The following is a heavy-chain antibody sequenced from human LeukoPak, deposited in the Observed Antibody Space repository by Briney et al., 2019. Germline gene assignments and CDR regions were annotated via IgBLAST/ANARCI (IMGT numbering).Heavy chain of an antibody. Sequence: SGGSLRLSCTASGFTFTNYAVHWVRQAPGKGLEWVALISYDESNKYYADSVKGRFTISRDTSKNTLYLQMNSLRAEDMALYYCAKDIGGGAMILARGFDYWGQGTLVTVSS. D-gene: IGHD3-22*01. V-gene: IGHV3-30*04. J-gene: IGHJ4*02. CDR2: ISYDESNK. CDR1: GFTFTNYA. CDR3: AKDIGGGAMILARGFDY.